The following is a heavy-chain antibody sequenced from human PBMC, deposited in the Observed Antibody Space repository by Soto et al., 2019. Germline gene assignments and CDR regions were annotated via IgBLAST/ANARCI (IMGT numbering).Heavy chain of an antibody. J-gene: IGHJ6*03. CDR1: GFTFSSYA. V-gene: IGHV3-23*01. Sequence: GSLRLSCAASGFTFSSYAMSWVRQASGKGMEWVSAISGSGGSTYYADSVKGRFTISRDNSKNTLYLQMNSLRAEDTAVYYCAKDEFRRVDYYYDFMDFCGRGTTVLVSS. CDR2: ISGSGGST. D-gene: IGHD2-21*01. CDR3: AKDEFRRVDYYYDFMDF.